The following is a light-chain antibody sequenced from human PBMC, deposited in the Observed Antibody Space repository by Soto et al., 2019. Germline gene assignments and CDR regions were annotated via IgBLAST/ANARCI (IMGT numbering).Light chain of an antibody. CDR1: SGHSNYA. J-gene: IGLJ2*01. CDR2: LNRDGSH. CDR3: QTWGTGIVI. V-gene: IGLV4-69*01. Sequence: QLVLTQSPSASASLGASVTITCTLSSGHSNYAIALHQQQPQKGPPYLLNLNRDGSHSTGDGNPNRFSGSSSGAERSLTIYSHEADDEADYSCQTWGTGIVIFGGGTKLTVL.